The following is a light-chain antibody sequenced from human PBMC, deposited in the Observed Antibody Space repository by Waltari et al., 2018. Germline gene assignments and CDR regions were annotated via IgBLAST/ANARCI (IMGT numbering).Light chain of an antibody. J-gene: IGLJ3*02. Sequence: QSVLTQPPSASGTPGQRVTIPCSGSRPKIGRNHVTWYQQLTGTAPKLRIYDNNQRPAGVPDRFSGSKSGTSASLAISGLQSEDEADYSCAAWDDSLNGPVFGGGTKLTVL. V-gene: IGLV1-44*01. CDR3: AAWDDSLNGPV. CDR2: DNN. CDR1: RPKIGRNH.